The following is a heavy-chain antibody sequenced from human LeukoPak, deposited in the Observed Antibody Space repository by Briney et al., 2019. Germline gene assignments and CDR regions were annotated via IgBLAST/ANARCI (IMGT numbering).Heavy chain of an antibody. CDR1: GYTFTSYG. CDR2: ISAYNCNT. Sequence: GASVKVSCKASGYTFTSYGISWVRQAPGQGLEWMGWISAYNCNTNYAQKPQGRVTMTTDTSTSTTYMELRSLRSDDTAVYYCARGIGYYYGSGSYFVLYYFDYWGQGTLVTVSS. V-gene: IGHV1-18*01. CDR3: ARGIGYYYGSGSYFVLYYFDY. J-gene: IGHJ4*02. D-gene: IGHD3-10*01.